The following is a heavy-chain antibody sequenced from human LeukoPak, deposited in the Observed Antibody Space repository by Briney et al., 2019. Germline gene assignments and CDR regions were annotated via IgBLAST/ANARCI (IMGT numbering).Heavy chain of an antibody. CDR1: GGTFSSYA. J-gene: IGHJ3*02. CDR2: IIPILGIA. D-gene: IGHD5-12*01. CDR3: ARAFEGLRFFDI. V-gene: IGHV1-69*04. Sequence: SVKVSCKASGGTFSSYAISWVRQAPGQGLEWMGRIIPILGIANYAQKFQGRVTITADKSTSTAYLELSSLRSEDTAVYYCARAFEGLRFFDIWGQGTMVTVSS.